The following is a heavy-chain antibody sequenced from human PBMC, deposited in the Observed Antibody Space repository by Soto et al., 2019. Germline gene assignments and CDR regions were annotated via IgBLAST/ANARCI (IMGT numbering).Heavy chain of an antibody. CDR3: ARGVTVFGLVSRFWFDP. CDR2: IYNSGIT. CDR1: GGSISSGDYS. J-gene: IGHJ5*02. V-gene: IGHV4-30-4*01. D-gene: IGHD3-3*01. Sequence: SETLSLTCTVSGGSISSGDYSWSWVRQSPGKGLEWIGHIYNSGITYYNPSLKSRVVISIDTSRNQFSLRLNSLTAADRAVYFCARGVTVFGLVSRFWFDPWGQGTVVTVAS.